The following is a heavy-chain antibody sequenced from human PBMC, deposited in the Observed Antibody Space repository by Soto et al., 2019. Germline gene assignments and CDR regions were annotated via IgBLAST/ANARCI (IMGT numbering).Heavy chain of an antibody. CDR3: ARVRGGGSEYFFDY. J-gene: IGHJ4*01. D-gene: IGHD2-15*01. CDR1: GYTFTRYN. CDR2: INPSGGTT. Sequence: ASVKVSCKASGYTFTRYNVHWVRQAPGQGLEWMAIINPSGGTTYYVQKFEGRVTLTTDTSTSTVYMELSSLRSDDTAVYYCARVRGGGSEYFFDYWGKGKMVTVSA. V-gene: IGHV1-46*01.